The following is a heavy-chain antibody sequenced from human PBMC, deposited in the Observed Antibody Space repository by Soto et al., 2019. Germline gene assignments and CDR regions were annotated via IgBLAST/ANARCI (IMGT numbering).Heavy chain of an antibody. Sequence: QVQLQESGPGLVKPSETLSLTCTVSGGSISSYYWSWIRQPPGKGLEWIGYIYYSGSTNYNPSLKSRVAISVDTSKNQFCLKLSSVTAADTAVYYCARCATIFGAWFDPWGQGTLVTVSS. J-gene: IGHJ5*02. CDR2: IYYSGST. V-gene: IGHV4-59*01. D-gene: IGHD3-3*01. CDR3: ARCATIFGAWFDP. CDR1: GGSISSYY.